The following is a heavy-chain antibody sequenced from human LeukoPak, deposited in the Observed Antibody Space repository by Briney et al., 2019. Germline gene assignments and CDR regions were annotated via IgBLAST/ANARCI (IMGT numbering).Heavy chain of an antibody. D-gene: IGHD3-9*01. CDR3: AREAYDDILTGYLDEYRGYYYMDV. J-gene: IGHJ6*03. V-gene: IGHV1-46*01. CDR2: INPSGGST. Sequence: SVKVSCKASGYTFTSYYMHWVRQAPGQGLEWMGIINPSGGSTSYAQKFQGRVTMTRDTSTSTVYMELSSLRSEDTAVYYCAREAYDDILTGYLDEYRGYYYMDVWGKGTTGTVSS. CDR1: GYTFTSYY.